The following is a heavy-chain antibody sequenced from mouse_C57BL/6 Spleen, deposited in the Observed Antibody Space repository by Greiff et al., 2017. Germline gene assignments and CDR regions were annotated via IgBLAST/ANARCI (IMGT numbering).Heavy chain of an antibody. V-gene: IGHV5-4*01. CDR1: GFTFSSYA. Sequence: EVQGVESGGGLVKPGGSLKLSCAASGFTFSSYAMSWVRQTPEKRLEWVATISDGGSYTYYPDNVKGRFTISRDNAKNNLYLQMSHLKSEDTAMYYCARGGYGNYGFAYWGQGTLVTVSA. J-gene: IGHJ3*01. CDR3: ARGGYGNYGFAY. D-gene: IGHD2-10*02. CDR2: ISDGGSYT.